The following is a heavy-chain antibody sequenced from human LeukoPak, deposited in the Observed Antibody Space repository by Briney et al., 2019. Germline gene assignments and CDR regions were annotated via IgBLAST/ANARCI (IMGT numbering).Heavy chain of an antibody. CDR2: ISSASGSI. CDR1: GFTFSSYS. J-gene: IGHJ1*01. V-gene: IGHV3-48*04. Sequence: GGSLRLSCAASGFTFSSYSMNWVRQAPGKGLEWVSYISSASGSIYYADSVKGRFTISRDNAKNSLFLQMNSLRAEDTAVYYCAKDLTTVVTPQYFQHWGQGTLVTVSS. D-gene: IGHD4-23*01. CDR3: AKDLTTVVTPQYFQH.